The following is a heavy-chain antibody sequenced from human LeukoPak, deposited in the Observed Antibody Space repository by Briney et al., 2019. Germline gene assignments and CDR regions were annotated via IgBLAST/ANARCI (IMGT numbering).Heavy chain of an antibody. Sequence: GGSLRLSCAASGFTFSSYSMNWVRQAPGKGLEWVSSISGSGASTYYADSVRGRFTISRDNSKNTVYLQMNGLSVEDTALYYCAKDQSRVGASDPFDSWGQGTQVTVSS. D-gene: IGHD1-26*01. CDR1: GFTFSSYS. CDR2: ISGSGAST. J-gene: IGHJ5*01. V-gene: IGHV3-23*01. CDR3: AKDQSRVGASDPFDS.